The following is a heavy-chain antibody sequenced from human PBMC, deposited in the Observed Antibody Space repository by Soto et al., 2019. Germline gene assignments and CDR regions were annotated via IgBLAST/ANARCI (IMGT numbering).Heavy chain of an antibody. D-gene: IGHD2-15*01. V-gene: IGHV4-59*01. J-gene: IGHJ5*02. CDR3: ARDSLMCSGGSCYLNWFDP. CDR2: IYYSGST. Sequence: SETLSLTCTVSGGSISSYYWSWIRQPPGKGLEWIGYIYYSGSTNYNPSLKSRVTISVDTSKNQFSLKLSSVTAADTAVYYCARDSLMCSGGSCYLNWFDPWGQGTRGTVSS. CDR1: GGSISSYY.